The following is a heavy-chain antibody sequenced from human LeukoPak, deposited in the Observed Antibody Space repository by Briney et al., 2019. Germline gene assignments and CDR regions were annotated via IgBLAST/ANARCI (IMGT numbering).Heavy chain of an antibody. CDR1: GYTFTGYY. J-gene: IGHJ5*02. D-gene: IGHD5-18*01. CDR2: INPNSGGT. V-gene: IGHV1-2*02. CDR3: ARGQSGIQLWLRGNWFDP. Sequence: ASVKVSCKASGYTFTGYYMHWVRQAPGQGLEWMGWINPNSGGTNYAQKFQGRVTMTRDTSISTAYMELSRLRSDDTAVYYCARGQSGIQLWLRGNWFDPWGQGTLVTVSS.